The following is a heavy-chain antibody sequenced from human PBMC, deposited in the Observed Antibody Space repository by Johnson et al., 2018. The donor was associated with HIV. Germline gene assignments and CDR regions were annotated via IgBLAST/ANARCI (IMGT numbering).Heavy chain of an antibody. CDR2: IYSGGST. D-gene: IGHD5-24*01. CDR3: AKEGEERWLQLGDAFDI. Sequence: VQLVESGGGLIQPGGSLRLSCAASGFTVSSNYMSWVRQAPGKGLEWVSVIYSGGSTYYADSVKGRFNISRDNSKNTLYLQMNSLRAEDTAVYYCAKEGEERWLQLGDAFDIWGQGTMVTVSS. J-gene: IGHJ3*02. CDR1: GFTVSSNY. V-gene: IGHV3-66*03.